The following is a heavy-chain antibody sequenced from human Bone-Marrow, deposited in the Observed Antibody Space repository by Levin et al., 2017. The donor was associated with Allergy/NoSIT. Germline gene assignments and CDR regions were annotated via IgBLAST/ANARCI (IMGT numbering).Heavy chain of an antibody. CDR3: ARQLRLTMVRGVMLFC. V-gene: IGHV5-10-1*01. CDR1: GYSFTSYW. Sequence: RGESLKISCKGSGYSFTSYWISWVRQMPGKGLEWMGRIDPSDSYTNYSPSFQGHVTISADKSISTAYLQWSSLKASDTAMYYCARQLRLTMVRGVMLFCWGQGTLVTVSS. J-gene: IGHJ4*02. D-gene: IGHD3-10*01. CDR2: IDPSDSYT.